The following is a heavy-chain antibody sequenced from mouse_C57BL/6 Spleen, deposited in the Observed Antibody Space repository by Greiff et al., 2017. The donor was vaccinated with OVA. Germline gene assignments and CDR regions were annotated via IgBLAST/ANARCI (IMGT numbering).Heavy chain of an antibody. J-gene: IGHJ1*03. V-gene: IGHV1-81*01. Sequence: VQLQQSGAELARPGASVKLSCKASGYTFTSYGISWVKQRTGQGLEWIGEIYPRSGNTYYNEKFKGKATLTADKSSSTAYMELRSLTAEDAAVYFCARRDYDYDGAYWYFDVWGTGTTVTVSS. CDR3: ARRDYDYDGAYWYFDV. CDR2: IYPRSGNT. CDR1: GYTFTSYG. D-gene: IGHD2-4*01.